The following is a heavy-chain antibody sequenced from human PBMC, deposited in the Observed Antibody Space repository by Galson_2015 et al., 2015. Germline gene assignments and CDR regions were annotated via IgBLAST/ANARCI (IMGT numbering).Heavy chain of an antibody. Sequence: SLRLSCAASGFTFSDYYMSWIRQAPGKGLEWVSYISSSSSYRNYADSVKGRFTISRDNARNSLYLQMNSLRAEDTAMYYCARDVTWSGYSHTFDYWGQGTLVTVSS. CDR3: ARDVTWSGYSHTFDY. CDR1: GFTFSDYY. J-gene: IGHJ4*02. D-gene: IGHD3-3*01. CDR2: ISSSSSYR. V-gene: IGHV3-11*05.